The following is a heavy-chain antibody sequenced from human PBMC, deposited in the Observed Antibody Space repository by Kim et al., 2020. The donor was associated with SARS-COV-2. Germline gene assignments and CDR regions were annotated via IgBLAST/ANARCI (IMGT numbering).Heavy chain of an antibody. D-gene: IGHD2-2*01. CDR3: ALMLYCSSTSCYDY. J-gene: IGHJ4*02. Sequence: ASVKVSCKASGYTFTSYGISWVRQAPGQGLEWMGWISAYNGNTNYAQKLQGRVTMTTDTSTSTAYMELRSLRSDDTAVYYCALMLYCSSTSCYDYWGQGTLVTVSS. CDR1: GYTFTSYG. CDR2: ISAYNGNT. V-gene: IGHV1-18*01.